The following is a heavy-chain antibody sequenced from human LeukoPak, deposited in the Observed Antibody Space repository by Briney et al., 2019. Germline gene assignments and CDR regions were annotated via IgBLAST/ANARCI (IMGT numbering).Heavy chain of an antibody. Sequence: ASVKVSCKASGYTFTGYYMEWVRQAPGQGLEWMGWINPNSGATNYAPKFQGRVTMTRDTSIKTAYMELSRLRSDDTAVYYCARDASNVNPAWTAYWGQGTLVTVSS. CDR2: INPNSGAT. CDR1: GYTFTGYY. V-gene: IGHV1-2*02. CDR3: ARDASNVNPAWTAY. D-gene: IGHD3/OR15-3a*01. J-gene: IGHJ4*02.